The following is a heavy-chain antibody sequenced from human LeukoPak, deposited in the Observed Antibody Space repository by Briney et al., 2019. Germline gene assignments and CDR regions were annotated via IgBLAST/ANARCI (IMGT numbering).Heavy chain of an antibody. V-gene: IGHV3-48*01. Sequence: PGGSLRLSCAASGFTFSSYSMNWVRQAPGKGLEWVSYISSSSSTIYYADSVKGRFTISRDNAKNSLYLQMNSLRAEDTAVYYCARVAGYDFWGGYYAFDIWGQGTMVTVSS. CDR2: ISSSSSTI. CDR1: GFTFSSYS. CDR3: ARVAGYDFWGGYYAFDI. J-gene: IGHJ3*02. D-gene: IGHD3-3*01.